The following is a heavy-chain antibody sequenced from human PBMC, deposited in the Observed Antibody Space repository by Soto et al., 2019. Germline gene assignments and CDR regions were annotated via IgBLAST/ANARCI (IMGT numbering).Heavy chain of an antibody. CDR3: ARDNRGYSGYDYYGMDV. J-gene: IGHJ6*02. V-gene: IGHV1-46*01. CDR2: INPSGGST. Sequence: ASVKVSCKASGYTFTSYYMHWVRQAPGQGLEWMGIINPSGGSTSYAQKFQGRVTMTRDTSTSTVYMELSSLRSEDTAVYYCARDNRGYSGYDYYGMDVWGQGTTVTVS. CDR1: GYTFTSYY. D-gene: IGHD5-12*01.